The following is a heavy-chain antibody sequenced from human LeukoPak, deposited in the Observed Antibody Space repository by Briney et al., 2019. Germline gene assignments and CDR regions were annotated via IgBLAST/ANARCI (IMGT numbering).Heavy chain of an antibody. CDR2: ISSSSSTI. V-gene: IGHV3-48*02. CDR1: GFTFSSYS. D-gene: IGHD1-26*01. CDR3: ARGLVGAIDY. Sequence: PGGSLRLSCAASGFTFSSYSMNWVRQAPGKGLEWVSYISSSSSTIYYADSVKGRFTISRDNAKNSLYLQMNSLGDEDTAVYYCARGLVGAIDYWGQGTLVTVSS. J-gene: IGHJ4*02.